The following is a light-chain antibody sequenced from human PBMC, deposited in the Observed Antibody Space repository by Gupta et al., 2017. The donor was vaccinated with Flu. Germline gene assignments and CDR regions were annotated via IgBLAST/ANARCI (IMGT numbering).Light chain of an antibody. J-gene: IGKJ4*01. V-gene: IGKV3-11*01. Sequence: DIVLTQSPATLSLSPGQRATLSCRANQDVNNYLAWFQHKPGQAPRLLIYDASNRATGIPARSSGSGSGTDFTLTISSLEPEDFALYYCQQRTNWPKVTFGGGTKVEIK. CDR2: DAS. CDR1: QDVNNY. CDR3: QQRTNWPKVT.